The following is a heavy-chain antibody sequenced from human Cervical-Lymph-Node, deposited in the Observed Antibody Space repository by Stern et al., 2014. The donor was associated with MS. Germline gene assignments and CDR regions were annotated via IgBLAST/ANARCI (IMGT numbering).Heavy chain of an antibody. CDR1: GFNFYSYS. D-gene: IGHD2-2*03. V-gene: IGHV3-21*01. J-gene: IGHJ4*02. CDR2: ITTRSDHM. Sequence: EVQLVESGGGLVKPGGSLRLSCAASGFNFYSYSMTWVRQAPGKGLEWVSTITTRSDHMYYADSLKGRFTISRDNAENSLYLQMNSLRAEDTAVYYCARSFMDFFDYWGQGTLVTVSS. CDR3: ARSFMDFFDY.